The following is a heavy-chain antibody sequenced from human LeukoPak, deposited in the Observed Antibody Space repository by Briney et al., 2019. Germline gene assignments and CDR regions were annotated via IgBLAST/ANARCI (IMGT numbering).Heavy chain of an antibody. V-gene: IGHV3-48*01. CDR2: ITTSSITI. CDR3: ARHLWPHYFDY. J-gene: IGHJ4*02. Sequence: GGSLRLSCAASGFTFSSSDMNWVRQAPGKGLEWGSYITTSSITIHYADSVKGRFTISRDNAKNSLYLQMNSLRAEDTAVYYCARHLWPHYFDYWGQGTLVTVSS. D-gene: IGHD2-21*01. CDR1: GFTFSSSD.